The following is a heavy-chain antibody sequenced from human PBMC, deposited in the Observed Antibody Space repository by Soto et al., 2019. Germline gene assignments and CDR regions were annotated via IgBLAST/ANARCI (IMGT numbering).Heavy chain of an antibody. D-gene: IGHD6-19*01. CDR2: INHSGST. V-gene: IGHV4-34*01. CDR3: GGEGSGWDHDY. J-gene: IGHJ4*02. Sequence: QVQLQQWGAGLLKPSETLSLTCAVYGGSFSGYYWSWIRQPPGKGLEWIGEINHSGSTNYNPSLKSRVTISVDTSKHQFSLKLSSVTAADTAVYYCGGEGSGWDHDYWGQGTLVTVSS. CDR1: GGSFSGYY.